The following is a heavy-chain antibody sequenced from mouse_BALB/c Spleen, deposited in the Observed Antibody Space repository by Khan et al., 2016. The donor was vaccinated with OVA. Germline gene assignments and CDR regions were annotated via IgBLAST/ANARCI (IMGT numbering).Heavy chain of an antibody. V-gene: IGHV5-6*01. CDR3: ARLAYYNNSEGFAY. D-gene: IGHD1-1*01. J-gene: IGHJ3*01. CDR1: GFTFSTYG. CDR2: ISSGGSYT. Sequence: EVELVESGGDLVKPGGSLKLSCAASGFTFSTYGMSWVRQTPDKRLEWVATISSGGSYTYYPDNVKGRFIIYRDNAKNTLYLQMSSLKSEDTAMYYCARLAYYNNSEGFAYWGQGTLVTVSA.